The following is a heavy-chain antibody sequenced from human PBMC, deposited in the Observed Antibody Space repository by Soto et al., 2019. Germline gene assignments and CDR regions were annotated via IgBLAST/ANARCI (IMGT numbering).Heavy chain of an antibody. CDR2: IYHSGST. V-gene: IGHV4-30-2*02. CDR3: ARRAVVAVTGSLDNWLDP. D-gene: IGHD2-21*01. J-gene: IGHJ5*02. CDR1: GGSISSGGYS. Sequence: PSETLSLTCAVSGGSISSGGYSWSWIRQPPGKGLEWIGYIYHSGSTYYNPSLKSRVTISVDTSRNQFSLKVNSVTAADTAVYYCARRAVVAVTGSLDNWLDPWGQGILVTVSS.